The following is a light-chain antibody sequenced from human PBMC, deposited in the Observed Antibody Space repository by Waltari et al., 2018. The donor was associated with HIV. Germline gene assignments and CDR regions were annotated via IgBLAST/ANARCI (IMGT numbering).Light chain of an antibody. CDR2: QDT. J-gene: IGLJ2*01. CDR1: KLERHY. V-gene: IGLV3-1*01. CDR3: HAWDSTTVL. Sequence: YELTQSPSVSVSPGQTAIITCSGAKLERHYVCWYQQKPGQSPVLLLYQDTKRPSGIPERFSGSKSGNTATLTISGTQALDEADYYCHAWDSTTVLFGGGTELTVL.